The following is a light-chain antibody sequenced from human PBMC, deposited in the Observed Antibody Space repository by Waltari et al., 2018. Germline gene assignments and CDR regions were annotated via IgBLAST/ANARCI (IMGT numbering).Light chain of an antibody. V-gene: IGKV4-1*01. CDR1: QTVLYSSNNKNF. J-gene: IGKJ2*01. Sequence: DIVMTQSPDSLAVSLRERATINYKSSQTVLYSSNNKNFLAWYQQKAGQPPKLLINWASTREFGVPDRFSGSGSGTDFTLTISSLQAEDVAVYYCQQYYRTPPTFGQGTKLEIK. CDR2: WAS. CDR3: QQYYRTPPT.